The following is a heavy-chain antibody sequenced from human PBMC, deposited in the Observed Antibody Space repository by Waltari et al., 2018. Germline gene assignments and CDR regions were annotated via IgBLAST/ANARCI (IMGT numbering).Heavy chain of an antibody. J-gene: IGHJ6*02. V-gene: IGHV4-39*01. Sequence: QLQLQESGPGLVKPSETLSLTCTVSGGSISSSSYYWGWIRQPPGKGLEWIGSIYYSGSTYYNPSLKRRVTISVDTSKNQCSLKLSSGTAADTAVYYCAMSLNYYDSSGYPGDYYYYGMDVWGQGTTVTVSS. CDR3: AMSLNYYDSSGYPGDYYYYGMDV. CDR1: GGSISSSSYY. CDR2: IYYSGST. D-gene: IGHD3-22*01.